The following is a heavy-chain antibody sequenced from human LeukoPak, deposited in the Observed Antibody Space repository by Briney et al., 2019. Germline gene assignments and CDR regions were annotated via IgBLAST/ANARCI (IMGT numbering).Heavy chain of an antibody. V-gene: IGHV3-23*01. CDR1: GFRFSDFT. D-gene: IGHD3-16*01. Sequence: GGSLRLSCAASGFRFSDFTMTWVRQAPGKGPEWVSAIGGRGGSTYYADSLGGWFIISRDNSKDMVYLQMNSLKVEDTATYYCGKEGGAWGQGTKVTASS. J-gene: IGHJ5*02. CDR2: IGGRGGST. CDR3: GKEGGA.